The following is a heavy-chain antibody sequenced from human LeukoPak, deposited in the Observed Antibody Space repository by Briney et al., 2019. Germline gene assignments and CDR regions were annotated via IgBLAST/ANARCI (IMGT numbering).Heavy chain of an antibody. CDR1: GFTFSSYS. V-gene: IGHV3-21*04. J-gene: IGHJ5*02. CDR2: ISSSSGFI. D-gene: IGHD6-13*01. Sequence: SGGSLRLSCAASGFTFSSYSMNWVRQAPGKGLEWVSSISSSSGFIYYADSVKGRFTISRDNAKNSLYLQMNSLRAEDTALYHCARELIAAAGTGVYPDWFDPWGQGTLVTVSS. CDR3: ARELIAAAGTGVYPDWFDP.